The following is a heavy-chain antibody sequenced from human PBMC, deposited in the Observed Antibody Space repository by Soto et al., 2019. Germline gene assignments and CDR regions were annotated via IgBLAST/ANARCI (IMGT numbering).Heavy chain of an antibody. D-gene: IGHD3-3*01. Sequence: GASVKVSCKASGGTFSSYAISWVRQALGQGLEWMGWISAYNGNTNYAQKLQGRVTMTTDTSTSTAYMELRSLRSDDTAVYYCASVITIFGVPKGYFDYWGQGTLVTVSS. V-gene: IGHV1-18*01. CDR2: ISAYNGNT. CDR1: GGTFSSYA. CDR3: ASVITIFGVPKGYFDY. J-gene: IGHJ4*02.